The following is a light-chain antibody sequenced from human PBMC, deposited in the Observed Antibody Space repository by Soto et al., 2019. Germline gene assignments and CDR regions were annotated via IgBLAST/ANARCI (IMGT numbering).Light chain of an antibody. J-gene: IGKJ5*01. V-gene: IGKV3-11*01. CDR2: GAS. CDR3: QQRDSCPIT. Sequence: EIVLTQSPGTLSLSPGEEATLSCRASQSVDSYLVWYQQKPGQAPRLLIFGASNRATGIPARFSGSGSGTDFTPTINSLEPDDFAVYYCQQRDSCPITFGQGTRLEIK. CDR1: QSVDSY.